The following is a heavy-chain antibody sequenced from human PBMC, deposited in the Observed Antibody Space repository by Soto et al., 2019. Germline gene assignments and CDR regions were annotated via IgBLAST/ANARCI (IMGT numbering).Heavy chain of an antibody. J-gene: IGHJ6*02. CDR1: GYTFTGYY. CDR3: ARESTLTFTGNAYYYYYGMDV. Sequence: ASVKVSCKASGYTFTGYYMHWVRQAPGQGLEWMGWINPNSGGTNYAQKFQGWVTMTRDTSISTAYMELSRLRSDDTAVYYCARESTLTFTGNAYYYYYGMDVWGQGTTVTVSS. V-gene: IGHV1-2*04. CDR2: INPNSGGT. D-gene: IGHD1-1*01.